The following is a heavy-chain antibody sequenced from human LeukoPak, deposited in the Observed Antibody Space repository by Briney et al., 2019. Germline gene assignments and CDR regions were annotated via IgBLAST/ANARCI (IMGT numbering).Heavy chain of an antibody. CDR3: ARTDYGDYYYVMAV. CDR1: GGSFSDYY. CDR2: INHDGST. Sequence: SETLSLTCADYGGSFSDYYWRCIRHPPGKGLEWMGEINHDGSTYYNPSLKSRVTISVDTSKNQFSLKLNSVTAADAAVYYCARTDYGDYYYVMAVWGQGTTVTVSS. J-gene: IGHJ6*02. D-gene: IGHD4-17*01. V-gene: IGHV4-34*01.